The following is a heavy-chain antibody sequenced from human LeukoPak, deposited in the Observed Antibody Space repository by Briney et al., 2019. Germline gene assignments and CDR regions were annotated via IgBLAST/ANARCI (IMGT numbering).Heavy chain of an antibody. J-gene: IGHJ6*03. CDR3: ARGAGATLYYYYYYMDV. D-gene: IGHD1-26*01. CDR1: GYTFTGYY. CDR2: INPNSGGT. V-gene: IGHV1-2*02. Sequence: GASVKVSCKASGYTFTGYYMHWVRQAPGQGLEWMGWINPNSGGTNYAQKFQGRVTMTRDTSISTAYMEPSRLRSDDTAVYYCARGAGATLYYYYYYMDVWGKGTTVTVSS.